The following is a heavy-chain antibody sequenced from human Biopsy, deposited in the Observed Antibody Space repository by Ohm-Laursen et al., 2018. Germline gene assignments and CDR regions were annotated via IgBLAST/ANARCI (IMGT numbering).Heavy chain of an antibody. CDR3: ARSNGYGDYRFDD. CDR2: ISYTGDT. D-gene: IGHD4-11*01. J-gene: IGHJ4*02. Sequence: SDTLSLTCTVSGDSISSDFWSWIRQTPGKGLEWIGYISYTGDTNYNPSLESRITISLDTSKNQFSLMLISVTAADTAVYYCARSNGYGDYRFDDWGQGTLVTVAS. CDR1: GDSISSDF. V-gene: IGHV4-59*07.